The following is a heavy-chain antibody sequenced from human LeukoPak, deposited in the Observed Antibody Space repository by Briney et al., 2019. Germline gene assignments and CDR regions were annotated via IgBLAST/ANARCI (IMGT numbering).Heavy chain of an antibody. V-gene: IGHV5-51*01. CDR2: IFPGDSDT. CDR1: GYSFSTYW. D-gene: IGHD1-26*01. CDR3: ARRSYSASYYDY. Sequence: GESLKISCKGSGYSFSTYWIGWVRQMPGKGLEWMGIIFPGDSDTRYSPSFQGQVTISADRSISTAYLQWSSLKASDTAMYYCARRSYSASYYDYWGQGTLVTVSS. J-gene: IGHJ4*02.